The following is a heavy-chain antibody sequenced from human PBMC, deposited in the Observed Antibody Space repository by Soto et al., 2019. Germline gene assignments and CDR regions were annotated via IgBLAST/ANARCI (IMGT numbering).Heavy chain of an antibody. D-gene: IGHD3-16*01. CDR3: ARDWGAPGRGSAFGYYYHFGMDV. CDR2: IKEDGSEE. V-gene: IGHV3-7*05. J-gene: IGHJ6*02. CDR1: GFSISTYW. Sequence: EVQLVESGGGSVQPGGSLRLSCAASGFSISTYWMNWVRQAPGKGLEWVANIKEDGSEEHYVDSVKGRVTISRDNAKNSLFLDMNSLRGEDTAVYYCARDWGAPGRGSAFGYYYHFGMDVWGQGTTVTVPS.